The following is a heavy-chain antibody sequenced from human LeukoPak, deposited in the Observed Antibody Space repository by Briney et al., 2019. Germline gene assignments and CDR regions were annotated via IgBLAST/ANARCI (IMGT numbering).Heavy chain of an antibody. CDR2: IKQDGSEK. CDR3: ARGVPTGVDYFDY. Sequence: GGSLRLSCAASGFTFSSYWMSWVRQAPGKGLEWVANIKQDGSEKYYVDSVTGQFTISRDNVKNSLYLQMNSLRAEDTAVYYCARGVPTGVDYFDYWGQGTLVTVSS. V-gene: IGHV3-7*01. CDR1: GFTFSSYW. J-gene: IGHJ4*02. D-gene: IGHD1-1*01.